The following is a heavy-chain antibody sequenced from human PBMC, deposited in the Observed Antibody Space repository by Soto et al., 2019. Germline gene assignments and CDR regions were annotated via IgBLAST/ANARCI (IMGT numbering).Heavy chain of an antibody. D-gene: IGHD6-19*01. J-gene: IGHJ4*02. CDR3: ARDRNHRGIAVAYFDY. CDR1: GFTFSSYA. V-gene: IGHV3-23*01. Sequence: GGSLRLSCAASGFTFSSYAMSWVRQAPGKGLEWVSAISGSGGSTYYADSVKGRFTISRDNSKNTLYLQMNSLRAEDTAVYYCARDRNHRGIAVAYFDYWGQGTLVTVSS. CDR2: ISGSGGST.